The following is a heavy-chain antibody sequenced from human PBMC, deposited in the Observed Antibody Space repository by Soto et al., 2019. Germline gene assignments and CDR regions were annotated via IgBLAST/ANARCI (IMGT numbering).Heavy chain of an antibody. J-gene: IGHJ4*02. CDR3: ARGLFRQRAY. Sequence: SETLSLTCAVYGGSFSGYYWSWIRQPPGKGLEWIGEINHSGSTNYNPSLKSRVTISVDTSKNQFSLKLSSVTAADTAVYYCARGLFRQRAYWGQGTLVTVSS. CDR2: INHSGST. V-gene: IGHV4-34*01. D-gene: IGHD6-25*01. CDR1: GGSFSGYY.